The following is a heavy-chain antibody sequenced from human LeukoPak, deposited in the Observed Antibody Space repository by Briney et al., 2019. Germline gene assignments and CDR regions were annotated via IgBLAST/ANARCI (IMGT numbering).Heavy chain of an antibody. J-gene: IGHJ4*02. CDR2: INPNSGGT. Sequence: ASVKVSCXASGYTFTGYYMHWVRQAPRQGLEWMGRINPNSGGTNYAQKFQGRVTMTRDTSISTAYMELSRLRSDDTAVYYCARDFVMITGTDRYFDYWGQGTLVTVSS. CDR1: GYTFTGYY. V-gene: IGHV1-2*06. CDR3: ARDFVMITGTDRYFDY. D-gene: IGHD1-20*01.